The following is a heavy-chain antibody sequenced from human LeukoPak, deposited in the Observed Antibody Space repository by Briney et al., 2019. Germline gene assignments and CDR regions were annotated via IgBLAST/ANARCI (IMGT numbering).Heavy chain of an antibody. V-gene: IGHV3-23*01. J-gene: IGHJ4*02. CDR1: GFTFSSYA. CDR3: AKAGGITIFGIVNPHFDY. CDR2: ISSSGSTI. D-gene: IGHD3-3*01. Sequence: GGSLRLSCAASGFTFSSYAMSWIRQAPGKGLEWVSYISSSGSTIYYADSVKGRFTISRDNSKNTLYLQMNSLRAEDTAVYYCAKAGGITIFGIVNPHFDYWGQGTLVTVSS.